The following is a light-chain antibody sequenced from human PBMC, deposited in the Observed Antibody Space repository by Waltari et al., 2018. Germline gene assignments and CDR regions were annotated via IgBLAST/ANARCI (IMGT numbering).Light chain of an antibody. J-gene: IGKJ4*01. V-gene: IGKV2-28*01. CDR1: QSLLHRNGYNY. Sequence: DIVMTQSPLSLPVTPGEPASISCRSSQSLLHRNGYNYLDWYLQKQGQSPQLLLYLGSKRASGVPYRFSGSGSGTECTLKISRVEDEDVGVYYCMQALQTPLTFGGGTKVEIK. CDR2: LGS. CDR3: MQALQTPLT.